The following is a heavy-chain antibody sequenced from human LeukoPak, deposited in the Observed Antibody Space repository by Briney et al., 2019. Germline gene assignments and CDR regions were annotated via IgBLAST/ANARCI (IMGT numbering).Heavy chain of an antibody. D-gene: IGHD3-3*01. J-gene: IGHJ5*02. CDR3: ARGAPYYDFWSGYSPFGWFDP. V-gene: IGHV4-59*01. Sequence: PSETLSLTCTVSGGSISSYYWSWIRQPPGKGLEWIGYIYYSGSTNYDPSLKSRVTISVDTSKNQFSLKLSSVTAADTAVYYCARGAPYYDFWSGYSPFGWFDPWGQGTLATVSS. CDR2: IYYSGST. CDR1: GGSISSYY.